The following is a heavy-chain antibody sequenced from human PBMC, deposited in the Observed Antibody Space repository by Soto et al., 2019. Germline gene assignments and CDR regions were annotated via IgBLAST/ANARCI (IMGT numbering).Heavy chain of an antibody. D-gene: IGHD1-20*01. CDR3: ARDNWNTV. Sequence: EVQLVESGGGLVQPGGFLRLSCAASGFTFSNYWMHWVRQASGKGLVWVLRIHSDGSSTFYAGSVKGRFTISRDNAKKMVYLQMNSLRAEDTAVYYCARDNWNTVWGQGTMVTVSS. CDR1: GFTFSNYW. CDR2: IHSDGSST. J-gene: IGHJ3*01. V-gene: IGHV3-74*01.